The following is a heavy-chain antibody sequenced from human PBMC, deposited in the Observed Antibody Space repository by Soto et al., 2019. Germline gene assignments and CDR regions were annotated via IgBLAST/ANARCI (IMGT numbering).Heavy chain of an antibody. CDR2: IKQDGSDK. CDR1: GFTLSSYW. V-gene: IGHV3-7*01. CDR3: ARRRAPNWFDP. J-gene: IGHJ5*02. Sequence: XGSLRLSCAASGFTLSSYWMSWVRQAPGKGLEWVANIKQDGSDKYYVDSVKGRFTISRDNAKNSLYLQMNSLRAEDTAVYYCARRRAPNWFDPWGRGTVVTVSS.